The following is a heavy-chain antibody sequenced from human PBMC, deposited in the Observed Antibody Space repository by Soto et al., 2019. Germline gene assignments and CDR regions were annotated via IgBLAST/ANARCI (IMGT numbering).Heavy chain of an antibody. D-gene: IGHD5-18*01. J-gene: IGHJ5*02. V-gene: IGHV5-10-1*01. CDR2: IDPSDSYT. Sequence: GESLKISCKGSGYSFTSYWISWVRQMPGKGLEWMGRIDPSDSYTNYSPSFQGHVTISADKSISTAYLQWSSLKASDTAMYYCASSPLYHNTAMATGWFDPWGQGTLGTVSS. CDR3: ASSPLYHNTAMATGWFDP. CDR1: GYSFTSYW.